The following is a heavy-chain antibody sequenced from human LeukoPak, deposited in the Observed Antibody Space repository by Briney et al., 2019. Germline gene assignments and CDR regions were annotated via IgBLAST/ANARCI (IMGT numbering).Heavy chain of an antibody. D-gene: IGHD1-26*01. CDR2: SGSGGTT. CDR3: ASMGATWQFTF. Sequence: GGSLRLSCAASGFTFSSYAMTWVRQAPGKGLEWVSASGSGGTTYYADSVKGRFTISRDNSKNTLYLQMNSLRAEDTAVYYCASMGATWQFTFWGQGTLVTVSS. V-gene: IGHV3-23*01. J-gene: IGHJ4*02. CDR1: GFTFSSYA.